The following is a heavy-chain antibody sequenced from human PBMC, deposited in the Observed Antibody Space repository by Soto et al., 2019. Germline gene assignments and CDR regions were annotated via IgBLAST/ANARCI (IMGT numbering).Heavy chain of an antibody. J-gene: IGHJ4*02. Sequence: EVQLVESGGGLVKPGGSLRLACAASGFTFSNAWMTWVRQAPGKGLEWVGSVKSKTDGGTIDYAAPVKARFTISRDDSKNTLYLQINSLKTEDTAVYYCIGTYSGSSMRFDYWGQGTLVTVSS. CDR2: VKSKTDGGTI. D-gene: IGHD5-12*01. CDR3: IGTYSGSSMRFDY. V-gene: IGHV3-15*01. CDR1: GFTFSNAW.